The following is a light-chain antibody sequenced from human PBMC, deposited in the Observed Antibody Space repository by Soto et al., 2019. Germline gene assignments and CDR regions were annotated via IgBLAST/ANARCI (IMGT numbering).Light chain of an antibody. J-gene: IGKJ1*01. CDR2: QTS. Sequence: ESVLTQSPATLSSFPGDRVTLACSASQYINTRLAWYQHRPGQAPRLLIYQTSLRAAGIPARFSASGSGTAFTLTISDVQPEDFALYYCHQRQSWPRTFGQGTKVDIK. CDR3: HQRQSWPRT. CDR1: QYINTR. V-gene: IGKV3-11*01.